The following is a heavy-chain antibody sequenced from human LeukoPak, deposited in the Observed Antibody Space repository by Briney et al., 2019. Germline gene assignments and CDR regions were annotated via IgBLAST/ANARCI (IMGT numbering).Heavy chain of an antibody. D-gene: IGHD6-6*01. Sequence: GGSLRLSCAVSGFTFSGVRMSWSRQAPGKGLEWVASINSDGREGYNADVVKGRFTISRDNAKNSLYLQINSLRDADTAVYYCARCSYCSASSVWGQGTMVTVSS. CDR1: GFTFSGVR. CDR2: INSDGREG. J-gene: IGHJ3*01. CDR3: ARCSYCSASSV. V-gene: IGHV3-7*03.